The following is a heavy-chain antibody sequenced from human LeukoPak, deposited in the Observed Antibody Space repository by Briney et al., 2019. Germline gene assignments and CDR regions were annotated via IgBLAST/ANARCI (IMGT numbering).Heavy chain of an antibody. D-gene: IGHD4-17*01. J-gene: IGHJ4*02. CDR3: ARQYGRPFDY. CDR1: GFSFISNW. Sequence: GESLKISCKGSGFSFISNWSGWVRQMPGKGLEWMGIIYPGDSDTRYSPSFQGQVTISADKSINTAYLQWSSLKASDTAMYYCARQYGRPFDYWGQGTLVTVSS. V-gene: IGHV5-51*01. CDR2: IYPGDSDT.